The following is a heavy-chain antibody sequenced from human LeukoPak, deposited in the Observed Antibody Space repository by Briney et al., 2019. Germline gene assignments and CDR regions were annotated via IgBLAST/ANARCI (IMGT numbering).Heavy chain of an antibody. CDR2: ISAYNGNT. V-gene: IGHV1-18*01. D-gene: IGHD3-10*01. CDR3: AKVPMLLWFGELSPQDNWFDP. J-gene: IGHJ5*02. Sequence: ASGKVSCKAAGYTFTSYGISGGRQAPGQGLEWRGGISAYNGNTNYAQKLQGRVTMTTDTSTSTAYTELRRLRSDDTAVYYCAKVPMLLWFGELSPQDNWFDPWGQGPLVTVSS. CDR1: GYTFTSYG.